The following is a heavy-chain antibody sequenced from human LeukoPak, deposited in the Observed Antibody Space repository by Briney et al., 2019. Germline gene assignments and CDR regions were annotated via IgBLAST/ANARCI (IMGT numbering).Heavy chain of an antibody. J-gene: IGHJ4*02. CDR1: GFTFSDHY. Sequence: GGSLRLSCAASGFTFSDHYMDWVRQAPGKGLEWVGRTRNKANNYTAEYAASVKGRFTISRDDSRNSLYLQMNSLKTEDTAVYYCARTPRVRGVFNPFDYWGQGTLVIVSS. V-gene: IGHV3-72*01. D-gene: IGHD3-10*01. CDR3: ARTPRVRGVFNPFDY. CDR2: TRNKANNYTA.